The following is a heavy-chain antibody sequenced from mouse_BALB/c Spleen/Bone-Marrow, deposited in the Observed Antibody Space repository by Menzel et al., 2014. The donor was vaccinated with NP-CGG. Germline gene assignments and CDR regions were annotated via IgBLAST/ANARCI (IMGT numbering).Heavy chain of an antibody. CDR2: INPYNDGT. CDR1: GYTFTSYV. Sequence: VHVKQSGPELVKPGASVKMSCKASGYTFTSYVMHWVKQKPGRGLEWIGYINPYNDGTKYNEKFKGKATLTSDKSSSTAYMELSSLTSEDSAVYYCAREDYYGSSYGYWGQGTTLTVSS. CDR3: AREDYYGSSYGY. V-gene: IGHV1-14*01. J-gene: IGHJ2*01. D-gene: IGHD1-1*01.